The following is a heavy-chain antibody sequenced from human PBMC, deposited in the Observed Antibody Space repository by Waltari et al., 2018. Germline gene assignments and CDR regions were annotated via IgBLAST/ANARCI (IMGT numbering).Heavy chain of an antibody. CDR1: VVNSFDTG. V-gene: IGHV3-15*01. CDR2: IKRSSDGGAA. Sequence: EVQLVESGGGLVKHGGALRLSCPVSVVNSFDTGMTWVRQATGKGLECVGRIKRSSDGGAAEYAAPVNSRFIISRDDSSSTLYLQMNSLKSEDTAVYYCITDPANAYVRWFDPWGQGTLVTVSS. CDR3: ITDPANAYVRWFDP. J-gene: IGHJ5*02. D-gene: IGHD2-2*01.